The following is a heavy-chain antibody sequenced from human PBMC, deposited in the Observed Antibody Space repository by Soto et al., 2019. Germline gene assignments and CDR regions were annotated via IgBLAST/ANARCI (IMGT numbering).Heavy chain of an antibody. J-gene: IGHJ4*02. D-gene: IGHD6-13*01. CDR2: ISYDGNRE. V-gene: IGHV3-30*18. CDR1: GFAFSSNN. CDR3: AKDKENSWAFDY. Sequence: QVQLVESGGGVVQPGRSLRLSCGASGFAFSSNNIHWVRQAPGKGLEWVALISYDGNREYYADSVKGRFTISRDNSKNTLYLQVNSLRLEDTAVYFCAKDKENSWAFDYWGQGTLVTVSS.